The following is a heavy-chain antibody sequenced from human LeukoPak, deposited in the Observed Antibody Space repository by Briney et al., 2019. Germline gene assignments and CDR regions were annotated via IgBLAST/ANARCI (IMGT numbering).Heavy chain of an antibody. CDR2: ISAYNGNT. Sequence: ASVKVSCKASGYTFTSYGISWVRQAPGQGLEWMGWISAYNGNTNYAQKLQGRVTMTTDTSTSTAYMELRSLKSDDTAVYYCAREPIQWIQLWVGYYYYGMDVWGQGTTVTVSS. D-gene: IGHD5-18*01. CDR3: AREPIQWIQLWVGYYYYGMDV. V-gene: IGHV1-18*01. J-gene: IGHJ6*02. CDR1: GYTFTSYG.